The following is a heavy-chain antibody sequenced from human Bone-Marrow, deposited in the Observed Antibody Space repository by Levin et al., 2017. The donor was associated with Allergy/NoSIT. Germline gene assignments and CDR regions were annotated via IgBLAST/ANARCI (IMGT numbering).Heavy chain of an antibody. D-gene: IGHD3/OR15-3a*01. CDR3: VKDRRFDPWAGYYEDS. CDR1: GFTFTSYN. V-gene: IGHV1-2*06. J-gene: IGHJ5*01. CDR2: IHPNSGNT. Sequence: KLGESLKISCKTSGFTFTSYNIHWLRQAPGRGFEWMGRIHPNSGNTNYAQKFQGRVTMTRDTSITTAYMELVGLRSDDTAVYYCVKDRRFDPWAGYYEDSWGQGTPVTVSS.